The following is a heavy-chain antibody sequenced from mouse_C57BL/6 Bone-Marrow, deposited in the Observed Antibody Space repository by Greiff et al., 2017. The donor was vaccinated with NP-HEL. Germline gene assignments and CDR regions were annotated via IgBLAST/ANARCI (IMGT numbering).Heavy chain of an antibody. D-gene: IGHD4-1*01. V-gene: IGHV1-69*01. CDR1: GYTFTSYW. Sequence: QVQLQQPGAELVMPGASVTLSCTASGYTFTSYWMHWVKQRPGQGLEWIGEIDPSDSYTNYNQKFKGKSTLTVDKSSSTAYMQLSSLTSEDAAVYYCAREGNWDEDWYFDVWGTGTTVTVSS. J-gene: IGHJ1*03. CDR3: AREGNWDEDWYFDV. CDR2: IDPSDSYT.